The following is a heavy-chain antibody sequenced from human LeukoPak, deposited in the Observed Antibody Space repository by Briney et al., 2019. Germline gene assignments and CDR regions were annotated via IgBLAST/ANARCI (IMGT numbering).Heavy chain of an antibody. V-gene: IGHV1-8*01. Sequence: RASVKVSCKASGYTFTSYDINWVRQATGQGLEWMGWMNPNSGNTGYAQKFQGRVTITRNTSISTAYMELSRLRSDDTAVYYCARARITMVRGVPGDWFDPWGQGTLVTVSS. CDR2: MNPNSGNT. J-gene: IGHJ5*02. CDR3: ARARITMVRGVPGDWFDP. D-gene: IGHD3-10*01. CDR1: GYTFTSYD.